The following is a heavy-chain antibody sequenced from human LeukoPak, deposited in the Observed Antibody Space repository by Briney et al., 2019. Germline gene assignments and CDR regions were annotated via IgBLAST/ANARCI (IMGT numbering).Heavy chain of an antibody. J-gene: IGHJ4*02. CDR3: ARVTGYMIEDYFDY. Sequence: SETLSLTCTVPGGSISSYYWSWIRQPPGKGLEWIGYIYYSGSTNYNPSLKSRVTISVDTSKNQFSLRLSSVTAADTAVHYFARVTGYMIEDYFDYWGQGTLVTVSS. CDR2: IYYSGST. CDR1: GGSISSYY. D-gene: IGHD3-22*01. V-gene: IGHV4-59*01.